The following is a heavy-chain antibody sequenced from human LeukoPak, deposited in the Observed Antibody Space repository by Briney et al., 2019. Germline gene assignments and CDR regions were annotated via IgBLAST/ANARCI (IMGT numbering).Heavy chain of an antibody. CDR1: GFTFSSYA. CDR2: IKQDGSEK. Sequence: PGGSLRLSCAASGFTFSSYAMSWVRQAPGKGLEWVANIKQDGSEKKYVDSVKGRFTISRDNAKNSLYLQMNSLRAEDTAVYYCARDRGMITFGGVIAVHAFDIWGQGTMVTVSS. CDR3: ARDRGMITFGGVIAVHAFDI. J-gene: IGHJ3*02. D-gene: IGHD3-16*02. V-gene: IGHV3-7*01.